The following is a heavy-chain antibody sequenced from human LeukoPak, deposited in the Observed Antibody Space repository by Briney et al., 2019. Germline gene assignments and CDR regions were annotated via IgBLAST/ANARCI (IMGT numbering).Heavy chain of an antibody. J-gene: IGHJ3*01. D-gene: IGHD4-17*01. CDR2: IRGSGLTT. CDR3: ARDPNGDYIGAFDF. Sequence: GSLRLSCAASGFTFSNYALIWVRQVPVKGLEWVSAIRGSGLTTFYADSVKGRFTISRDNSKNTPYLQMNSLRAEDTAVYYCARDPNGDYIGAFDFWGQGTKVTVSS. CDR1: GFTFSNYA. V-gene: IGHV3-23*01.